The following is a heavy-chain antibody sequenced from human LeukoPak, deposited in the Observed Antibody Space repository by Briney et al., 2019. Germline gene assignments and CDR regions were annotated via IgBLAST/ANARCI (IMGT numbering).Heavy chain of an antibody. Sequence: PSQTLSLTCTVSGGSISSGGYYWSWIRQHPGKGLEWIGYIYYSGSTYYNPSLKSRVTISVDTSKNQFSLKLSSVTAADTAVYYCARDSTDDAFDIWGQGTMATVSS. V-gene: IGHV4-31*03. D-gene: IGHD2-2*01. CDR1: GGSISSGGYY. J-gene: IGHJ3*02. CDR2: IYYSGST. CDR3: ARDSTDDAFDI.